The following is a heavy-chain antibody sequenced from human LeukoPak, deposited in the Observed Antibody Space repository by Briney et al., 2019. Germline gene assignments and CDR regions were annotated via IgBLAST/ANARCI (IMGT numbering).Heavy chain of an antibody. Sequence: SETLSLTCTVSGGSISSYYWSWIRQPPGEGLEWIGYIYYSGSTNYNPSLKSRVTISVDTSKNQFSLKLSSVTAADTAVYYCARHGREVVPDYWGQGTLVTVSS. J-gene: IGHJ4*02. D-gene: IGHD2-2*01. V-gene: IGHV4-59*08. CDR3: ARHGREVVPDY. CDR2: IYYSGST. CDR1: GGSISSYY.